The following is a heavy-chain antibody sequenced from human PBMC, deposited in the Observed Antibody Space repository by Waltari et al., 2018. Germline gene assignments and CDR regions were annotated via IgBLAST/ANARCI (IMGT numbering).Heavy chain of an antibody. V-gene: IGHV3-30*03. CDR3: ARTREMTTTNDAFDI. Sequence: QVQLVESGGGVVQPGRDLRLTCAASGFTFSSYGLHWVRQGPGQGLEWVAVISYDGYNKYYADSVKGRFTISRDNSKNTLYLQMNSLIAEDTAVYYCARTREMTTTNDAFDIWGQGTMVTVSS. CDR2: ISYDGYNK. D-gene: IGHD4-4*01. J-gene: IGHJ3*02. CDR1: GFTFSSYG.